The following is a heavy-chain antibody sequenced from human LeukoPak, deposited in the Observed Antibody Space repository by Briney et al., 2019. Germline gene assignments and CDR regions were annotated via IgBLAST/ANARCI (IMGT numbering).Heavy chain of an antibody. CDR2: ISGSGGST. CDR1: GFTFSSYA. V-gene: IGHV3-23*01. J-gene: IGHJ6*02. CDR3: AKVTRYCSSTSCWDFYYYYGMDV. D-gene: IGHD2-2*01. Sequence: GGSLRLSCAASGFTFSSYAMSWVRQAPGKGLEWVSAISGSGGSTYYADSVKGRVTISRDNSKNMLYLQMNSLRAEDTTVYYCAKVTRYCSSTSCWDFYYYYGMDVWGQGTTVTVTS.